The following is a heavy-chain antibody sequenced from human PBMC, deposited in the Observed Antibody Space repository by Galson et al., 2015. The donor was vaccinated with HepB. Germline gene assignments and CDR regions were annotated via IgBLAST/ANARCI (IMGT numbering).Heavy chain of an antibody. Sequence: PALVKPTQTLTLTCTFSGFSLNTGGMCVGWIRQPPGKALEWLALINWDDDKYYTRSLKTRLTISKDTSKNEVVLTMTNMDPLDTGTYYCARADYGDFWFDPWGPGTLVTVSS. J-gene: IGHJ5*02. V-gene: IGHV2-70*01. CDR3: ARADYGDFWFDP. D-gene: IGHD4-17*01. CDR2: INWDDDK. CDR1: GFSLNTGGMC.